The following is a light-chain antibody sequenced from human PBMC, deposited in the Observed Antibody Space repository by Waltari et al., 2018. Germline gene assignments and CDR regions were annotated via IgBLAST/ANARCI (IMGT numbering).Light chain of an antibody. V-gene: IGKV1-6*01. CDR3: LQDYNYPFP. CDR2: AAS. CDR1: QGLRND. J-gene: IGKJ5*01. Sequence: AIQMTQSPSSLSASVGDRVTITCRARQGLRNDLVWYPQKPGKAPKLLIYAASSLQSGVPSRFSGSGSGTDFTLTISSPQPEDFATYYCLQDYNYPFPFGQGTRLEIK.